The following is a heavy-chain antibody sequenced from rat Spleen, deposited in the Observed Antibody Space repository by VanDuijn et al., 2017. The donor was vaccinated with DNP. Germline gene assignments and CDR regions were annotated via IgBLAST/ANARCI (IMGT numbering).Heavy chain of an antibody. V-gene: IGHV2-6*01. D-gene: IGHD1-4*01. J-gene: IGHJ4*01. CDR1: GFSLTSYT. CDR3: ASTRVSPMDA. Sequence: QVQLKESGPGLVQPSQTLSLTCTVSGFSLTSYTVSWVRQPPGKGLEWIAAMSSGGSTYYNSALKSRLSISRDTSKSQVFLKMNSMQTEDTAMYFCASTRVSPMDASGQGTSVTVSS. CDR2: MSSGGST.